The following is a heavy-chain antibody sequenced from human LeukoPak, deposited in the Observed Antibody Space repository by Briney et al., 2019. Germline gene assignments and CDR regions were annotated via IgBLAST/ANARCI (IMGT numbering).Heavy chain of an antibody. D-gene: IGHD2-2*01. CDR1: GGSISSGGYY. Sequence: SETLSLTCTVSGGSISSGGYYWSWIRQPPGKGLEWIGYIYHSGSTYYNPSLKSRVTISVDRSKNQFSLKLSSVTAADTAVYYCARGSSAPPPYYFDYWGQGTLVTASS. J-gene: IGHJ4*02. CDR2: IYHSGST. V-gene: IGHV4-30-2*01. CDR3: ARGSSAPPPYYFDY.